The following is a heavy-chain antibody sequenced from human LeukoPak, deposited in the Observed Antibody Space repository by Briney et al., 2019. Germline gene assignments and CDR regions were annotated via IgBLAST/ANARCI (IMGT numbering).Heavy chain of an antibody. CDR1: GFTFSTYG. V-gene: IGHV3-30*03. CDR3: AYGSSWTYDFDY. J-gene: IGHJ4*02. CDR2: ISSDGSNT. D-gene: IGHD6-13*01. Sequence: PGRSLRLSCAASGFTFSTYGMHWVRQAPGKGLEWVAVISSDGSNTYYADSVKGRFTISRGNSKNTLYLQMNSLRAEDTAVYYCAYGSSWTYDFDYWGQGTLVTVSS.